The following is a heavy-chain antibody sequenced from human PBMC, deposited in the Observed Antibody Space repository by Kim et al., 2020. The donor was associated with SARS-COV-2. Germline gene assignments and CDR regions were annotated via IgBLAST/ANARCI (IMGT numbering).Heavy chain of an antibody. CDR1: GGSISMNNSH. Sequence: SETLSLTCTVAGGSISMNNSHWGWIRQPTGKGLEWIGSGYYSGSTFYNPSLKMRVTISVDTAKNLLSLKLTTVTAADTVVYYAARLVIIGLGGRGCIDP. CDR2: GYYSGST. V-gene: IGHV4-39*01. J-gene: IGHJ5*02. CDR3: ARLVIIGLGGRGCIDP. D-gene: IGHD1-26*01.